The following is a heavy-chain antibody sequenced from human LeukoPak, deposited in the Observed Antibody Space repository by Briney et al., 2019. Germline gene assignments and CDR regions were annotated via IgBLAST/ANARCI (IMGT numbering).Heavy chain of an antibody. Sequence: PGGSLRLSCAASGFTFSRHAMSWVRQAPGKGLEWVSAISGSGGSTYYADSVKGRFAISRDNSKNTLYLQMNSLRAEDTAVYYCAKPRGGNYYDSSGFDYWGQGTLVTVSS. CDR2: ISGSGGST. J-gene: IGHJ4*02. V-gene: IGHV3-23*01. D-gene: IGHD3-22*01. CDR1: GFTFSRHA. CDR3: AKPRGGNYYDSSGFDY.